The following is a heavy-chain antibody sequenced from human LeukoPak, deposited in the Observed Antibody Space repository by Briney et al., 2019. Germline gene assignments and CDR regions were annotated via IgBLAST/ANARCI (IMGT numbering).Heavy chain of an antibody. Sequence: PSETLSLTRAVYGGSFSGYYWSWIRQPPGKGLEWIGEINHSGSTNYNPSLKSRVTISVDTSKNQFSLKLSSVTAADTAVYYCARDGYPVSGRDDAFDIWGQGTMVTVSS. CDR3: ARDGYPVSGRDDAFDI. J-gene: IGHJ3*02. CDR1: GGSFSGYY. V-gene: IGHV4-34*01. CDR2: INHSGST. D-gene: IGHD1-26*01.